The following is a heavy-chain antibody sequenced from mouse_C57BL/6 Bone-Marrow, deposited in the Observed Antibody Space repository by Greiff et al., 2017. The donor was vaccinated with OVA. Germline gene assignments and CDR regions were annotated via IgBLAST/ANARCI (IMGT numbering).Heavy chain of an antibody. V-gene: IGHV3-6*01. Sequence: EVQLQQSGPGLVKPSQSLSLTCSVTGYSITSGYYWNWIRQFPGNKLEWMGYISYDGSNNYNPSLKNRISITRDTSKNQFFLKLNSVTTEDTATYYCARVYDYVSWGQGTSVTVSS. CDR3: ARVYDYVS. CDR1: GYSITSGYY. D-gene: IGHD2-4*01. J-gene: IGHJ4*01. CDR2: ISYDGSN.